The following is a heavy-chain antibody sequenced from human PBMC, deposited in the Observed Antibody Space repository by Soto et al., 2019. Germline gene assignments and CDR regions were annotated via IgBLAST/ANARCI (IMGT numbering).Heavy chain of an antibody. CDR3: ARGPSYSDSYFDH. V-gene: IGHV3-23*01. CDR1: GFTFSSYA. Sequence: GGSLRLSCAASGFTFSSYAMSWVRQAPGKGLEGVSAISGSGGSTYYADSVEGRFTISRDNSKNTVYLQMNSLRLEDTAVYYCARGPSYSDSYFDHWGQGTLVTVSS. CDR2: ISGSGGST. D-gene: IGHD4-17*01. J-gene: IGHJ4*02.